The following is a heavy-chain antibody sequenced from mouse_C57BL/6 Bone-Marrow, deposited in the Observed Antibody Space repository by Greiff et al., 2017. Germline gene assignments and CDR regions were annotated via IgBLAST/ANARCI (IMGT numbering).Heavy chain of an antibody. J-gene: IGHJ3*01. CDR1: GFSLSTFGMG. CDR2: IWWDDDK. D-gene: IGHD2-2*01. Sequence: QVQLKESGPGILQPSQTLSLTCSFSGFSLSTFGMGVGWIRQPSGKGLEWLAHIWWDDDKYYNPALKSRLTISKDSSKNQVFHKNAIVDTADTATYYCARMRGYPSYWGQGTLVTVSA. CDR3: ARMRGYPSY. V-gene: IGHV8-8*01.